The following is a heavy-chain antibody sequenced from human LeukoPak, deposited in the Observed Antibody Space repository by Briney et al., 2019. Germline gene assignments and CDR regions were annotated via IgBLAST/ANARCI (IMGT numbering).Heavy chain of an antibody. J-gene: IGHJ4*02. CDR2: IWYDGSNE. D-gene: IGHD3-22*01. CDR1: EFTFSSYG. V-gene: IGHV3-30*02. Sequence: GGSLRLSCAASEFTFSSYGMHWVRQAPGKGLEWVALIWYDGSNEYYADSVKGRFTISRDNSKNTLYLQMNSLRAEDTAVYYCARGGRYDSSGYLHYFDYWGQGTLVTVSS. CDR3: ARGGRYDSSGYLHYFDY.